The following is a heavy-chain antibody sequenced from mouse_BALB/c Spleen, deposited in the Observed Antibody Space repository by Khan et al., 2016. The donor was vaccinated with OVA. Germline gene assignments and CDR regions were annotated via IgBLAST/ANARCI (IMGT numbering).Heavy chain of an antibody. CDR3: PRGYWYFDV. V-gene: IGHV9-1*02. Sequence: SEGGKNGPEPKKPGETVKISCKASGYTFTNHGMNWVKQAPGKGLKWMGWINTYTGEPTYADDFKGRFAFSLETSASTAYLQINNLKNEDMATYLLPRGYWYFDVWGAGTTGTVSS. CDR2: INTYTGEP. CDR1: GYTFTNHG. J-gene: IGHJ1*01.